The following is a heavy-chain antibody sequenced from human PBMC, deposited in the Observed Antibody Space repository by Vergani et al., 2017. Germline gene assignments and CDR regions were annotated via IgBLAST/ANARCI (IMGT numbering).Heavy chain of an antibody. CDR1: GGTFSSYA. CDR3: TRGWYYDSIAYWAY. D-gene: IGHD3-22*01. CDR2: INPSGGST. J-gene: IGHJ4*02. V-gene: IGHV1-46*03. Sequence: QVQLVQSGAEVKKPGSSVKVSCKASGGTFSSYAISWVRQAPRQGLEWMGIINPSGGSTSYAQKFQGRVTMTRDTSTSTVYMELSSLRSEDTAVYYCTRGWYYDSIAYWAYWGQGTLVTVSS.